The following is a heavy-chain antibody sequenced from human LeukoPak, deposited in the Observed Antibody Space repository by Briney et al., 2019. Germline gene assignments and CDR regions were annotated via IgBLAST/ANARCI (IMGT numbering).Heavy chain of an antibody. Sequence: GGSLRLSCAASGFTFSSYAMSWVRQAPGKGLEWVPAISGSGGSTYYADSVKGRFTISRDNSKNTLYLQMNSLRAEDTAVYYCAKDLRYNWNYGNDYWGQGTLVTVSS. D-gene: IGHD1-7*01. V-gene: IGHV3-23*01. CDR2: ISGSGGST. CDR1: GFTFSSYA. CDR3: AKDLRYNWNYGNDY. J-gene: IGHJ4*02.